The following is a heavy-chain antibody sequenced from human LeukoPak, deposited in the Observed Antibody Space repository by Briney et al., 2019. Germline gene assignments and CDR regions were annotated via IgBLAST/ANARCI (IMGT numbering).Heavy chain of an antibody. J-gene: IGHJ4*02. Sequence: SETLSLTCTVSGGSISSGGYYWSWIRQHPGKGLEWIGYIYYSGSTYYNPSLKSRVTMSVDTSKNQSSLKLSSVTAADTAVYYCAREKAAAGTVGYWGQGTLVTVSS. D-gene: IGHD6-13*01. CDR1: GGSISSGGYY. CDR3: AREKAAAGTVGY. V-gene: IGHV4-31*03. CDR2: IYYSGST.